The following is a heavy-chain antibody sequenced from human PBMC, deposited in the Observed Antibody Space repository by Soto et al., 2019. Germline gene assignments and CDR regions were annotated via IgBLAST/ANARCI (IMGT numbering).Heavy chain of an antibody. CDR1: GFTLSNHW. CDR3: ARHLMTTWSFDF. V-gene: IGHV3-74*01. J-gene: IGHJ4*02. Sequence: PGGSLRLSCAASGFTLSNHWMHWVRQVPGKGLEWISLINGDATVTYYAVSVKGRFTISRDNAENTVSLQMNSLNVEDTALYYCARHLMTTWSFDFWAQGIPVNVSS. CDR2: INGDATVT.